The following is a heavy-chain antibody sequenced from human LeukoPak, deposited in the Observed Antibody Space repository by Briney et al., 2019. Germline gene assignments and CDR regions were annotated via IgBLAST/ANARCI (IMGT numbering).Heavy chain of an antibody. CDR1: GGTFSSYA. D-gene: IGHD2-2*02. J-gene: IGHJ4*02. V-gene: IGHV1-69*13. CDR3: ARGTPYCSSASCYNY. Sequence: ASVKVSCKASGGTFSSYAISWVRQAPGQGLEWMGGIIPIFGTANYAQKFQGRVTITADESTSTAYMELSSLRSEDTAVYYCARGTPYCSSASCYNYWGQGTLLTVSS. CDR2: IIPIFGTA.